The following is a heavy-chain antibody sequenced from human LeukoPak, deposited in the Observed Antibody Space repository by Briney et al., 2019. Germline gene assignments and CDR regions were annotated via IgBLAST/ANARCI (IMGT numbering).Heavy chain of an antibody. CDR3: ARATRIYSSGWYYSFDY. CDR2: IKQDGSEK. Sequence: GASLRLSCAASGFTFRSYWMSWVRQPPGKGLEWVANIKQDGSEKYYVDSVRGRFTISRDNAKNSVYLQMSSLRAEDTAVYYCARATRIYSSGWYYSFDYWGQGTLVTVSS. J-gene: IGHJ4*02. V-gene: IGHV3-7*01. D-gene: IGHD6-19*01. CDR1: GFTFRSYW.